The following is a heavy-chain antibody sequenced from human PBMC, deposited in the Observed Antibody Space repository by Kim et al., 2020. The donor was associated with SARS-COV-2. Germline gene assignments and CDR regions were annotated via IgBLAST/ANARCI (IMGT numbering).Heavy chain of an antibody. J-gene: IGHJ3*02. D-gene: IGHD6-13*01. CDR3: ARGQGIAATKPLLLGWDDAFDI. Sequence: SETLSLTCAVYGGSFSGYYWSWIRQPPGKGLEWIGEINHSGSTNYNPSLKSRVTISVDTSKNQFSLKLSSVTAADTAVYYCARGQGIAATKPLLLGWDDAFDIWGQVTMVTVSS. CDR2: INHSGST. CDR1: GGSFSGYY. V-gene: IGHV4-34*01.